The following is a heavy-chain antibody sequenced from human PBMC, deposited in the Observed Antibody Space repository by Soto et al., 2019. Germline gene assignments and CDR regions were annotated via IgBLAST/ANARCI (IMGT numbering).Heavy chain of an antibody. CDR1: GFTFSSYS. D-gene: IGHD5-18*01. J-gene: IGHJ4*02. CDR3: ARDGYSYGSPFDY. Sequence: EVQLVESGGGLVQPGGSLRLSCAASGFTFSSYSMNWVRQAPGKGLEWVSYISTSGDTKYYADSVKGRFTISRDNAKNSLYLQMNSLRAEDTAVYYCARDGYSYGSPFDYWGQGTLVTVSS. V-gene: IGHV3-48*04. CDR2: ISTSGDTK.